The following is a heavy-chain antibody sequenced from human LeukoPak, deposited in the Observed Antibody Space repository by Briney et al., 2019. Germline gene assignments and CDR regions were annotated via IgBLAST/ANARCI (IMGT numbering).Heavy chain of an antibody. D-gene: IGHD2-2*01. V-gene: IGHV1-69*05. J-gene: IGHJ5*02. CDR3: ARAGHCGSTSCSRWWFDP. Sequence: SVKVSCKASGGTFSSYAISWVRQAPGQGLEWMGGIIPIFGTANYAQKFQGRVTITTDESTSTAYMELSSLRSEDTAVYYCARAGHCGSTSCSRWWFDPWGQGTLVTVSS. CDR2: IIPIFGTA. CDR1: GGTFSSYA.